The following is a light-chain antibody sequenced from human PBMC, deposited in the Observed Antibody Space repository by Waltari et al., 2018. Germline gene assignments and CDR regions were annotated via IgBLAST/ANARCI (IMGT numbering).Light chain of an antibody. CDR2: RAS. CDR3: QQYETYSPYT. V-gene: IGKV1-5*03. CDR1: QTINYW. Sequence: DIQMTQSPSTLSASVGDRVTITCRASQTINYWLAWYQQKPGKAPQLLIQRASVLQSGVPSRFIGSGSGTDFTLTISSLQADDFATYYCQQYETYSPYTFGQGTKVDLK. J-gene: IGKJ2*01.